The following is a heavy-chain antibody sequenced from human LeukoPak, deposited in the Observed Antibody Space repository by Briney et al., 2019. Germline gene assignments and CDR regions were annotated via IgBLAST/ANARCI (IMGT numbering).Heavy chain of an antibody. Sequence: SETLSLTCTVSGGSISSYYWSWIRQPAGKGLEWIGRIYTSGSTNYNPSLKSRVTMSVDTSKNQFSLKLSSVTAADTAVYYCARDLRKYCGGDCYRIWFDPWGQGTLVTVSS. D-gene: IGHD2-21*02. J-gene: IGHJ5*02. CDR2: IYTSGST. CDR3: ARDLRKYCGGDCYRIWFDP. V-gene: IGHV4-4*07. CDR1: GGSISSYY.